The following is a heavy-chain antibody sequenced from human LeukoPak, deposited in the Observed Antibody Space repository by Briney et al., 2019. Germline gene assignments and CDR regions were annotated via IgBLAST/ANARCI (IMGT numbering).Heavy chain of an antibody. D-gene: IGHD3-22*01. CDR1: GFIFRSYG. J-gene: IGHJ5*02. CDR3: ARDRYYDSSGYYDYGFDP. CDR2: ISSSSSYI. Sequence: GGSLRLSCVASGFIFRSYGMHWVRQAPGKGLEWVSSISSSSSYIYYADSVKGRFTISRDNAKNSLYLQMNSLRAEDTAVYYCARDRYYDSSGYYDYGFDPWGQGTLVTVSS. V-gene: IGHV3-21*01.